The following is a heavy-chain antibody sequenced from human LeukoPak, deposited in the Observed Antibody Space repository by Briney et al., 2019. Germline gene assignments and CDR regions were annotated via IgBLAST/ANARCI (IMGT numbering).Heavy chain of an antibody. Sequence: GGSLRLSCAASGFTFSSYSMNWVRQAPGKGLEGVSSISSSSYIYYADSVKGRFTISRDNAKNSLYLQMNSLRAEDTAVYYCARDPGLITIFGVVHYYYYMDVWGKGTTVTVSS. CDR1: GFTFSSYS. V-gene: IGHV3-21*01. J-gene: IGHJ6*03. CDR3: ARDPGLITIFGVVHYYYYMDV. CDR2: ISSSSYI. D-gene: IGHD3-3*01.